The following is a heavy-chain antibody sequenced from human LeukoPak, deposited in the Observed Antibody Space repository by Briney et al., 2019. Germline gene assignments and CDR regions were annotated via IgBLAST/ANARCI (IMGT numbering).Heavy chain of an antibody. V-gene: IGHV3-7*03. Sequence: QPGGSLRLSCVASGFTFSSYWMTWVRQAPGKGLEWVANIKTDGSLIYYVDSVKGRFTISRDNAKNSLYLQMNSLRAEDTALYYCAKVHQWSDAFDIWGQGTMVTVSS. J-gene: IGHJ3*02. CDR1: GFTFSSYW. CDR2: IKTDGSLI. D-gene: IGHD6-19*01. CDR3: AKVHQWSDAFDI.